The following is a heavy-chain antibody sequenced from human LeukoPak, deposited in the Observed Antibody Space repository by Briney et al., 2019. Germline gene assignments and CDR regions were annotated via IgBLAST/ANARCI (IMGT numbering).Heavy chain of an antibody. CDR3: ARDGITMRILEY. V-gene: IGHV3-30*04. Sequence: GMSLRLSCAASGFTFSNYAMHRVRQAPGKGLELVAVISYDGSDKYYADSVKGRFSISRDNSENTLHLQMDSLRAEDTAVYYCARDGITMRILEYWGQGTLVTVSS. D-gene: IGHD3-10*01. CDR1: GFTFSNYA. CDR2: ISYDGSDK. J-gene: IGHJ4*02.